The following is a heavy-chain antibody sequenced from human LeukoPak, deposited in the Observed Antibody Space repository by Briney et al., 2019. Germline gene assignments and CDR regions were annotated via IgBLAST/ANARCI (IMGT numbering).Heavy chain of an antibody. D-gene: IGHD3-3*02. CDR3: ARGLAKRGFDP. CDR1: GGSFSGYY. CDR2: INHSGST. Sequence: SETLSLTCAVYGGSFSGYYWSWIRQPPGKGLEWIGEINHSGSTNYNPSLKSRVTISVDTSKNQFSLKLSSVTVADTAVYYCARGLAKRGFDPWGQGTLVTVSS. V-gene: IGHV4-34*01. J-gene: IGHJ5*02.